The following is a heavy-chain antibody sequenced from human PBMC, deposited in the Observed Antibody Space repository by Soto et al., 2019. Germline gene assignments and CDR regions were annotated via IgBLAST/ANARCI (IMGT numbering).Heavy chain of an antibody. V-gene: IGHV3-7*01. CDR1: EFPLRPNW. CDR3: ATAAPGRKSPRRSFDF. J-gene: IGHJ4*02. Sequence: GGPLRLSVAASEFPLRPNWLTWARQPPGKGLEWVANIDQDGSEKNYVDSVKGRFTISRDNARNSLFLQMNSLRAEDTAVYYCATAAPGRKSPRRSFDFWGQGTLVTVSS. CDR2: IDQDGSEK. D-gene: IGHD6-13*01.